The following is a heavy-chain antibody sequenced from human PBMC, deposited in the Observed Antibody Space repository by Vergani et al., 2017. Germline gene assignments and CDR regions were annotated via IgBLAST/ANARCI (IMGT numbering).Heavy chain of an antibody. V-gene: IGHV3-23*01. CDR1: GFTFSSYG. D-gene: IGHD3-10*01. Sequence: VQLLESGGGLVQPGGSLRLSCAASGFTFSSYGMSWVRQAPGKGLEWVSAVSGSSGGTYYADSVKGRFTISSDNAKNSLYLQMNSLRAEDTAVYYCARNLWKPDDYWGQGTLVTVSS. J-gene: IGHJ4*02. CDR2: VSGSSGGT. CDR3: ARNLWKPDDY.